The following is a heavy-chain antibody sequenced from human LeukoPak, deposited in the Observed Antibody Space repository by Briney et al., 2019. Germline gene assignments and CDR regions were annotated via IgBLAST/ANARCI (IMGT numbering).Heavy chain of an antibody. V-gene: IGHV5-51*01. D-gene: IGHD2-15*01. CDR2: IYPGDSDT. CDR3: ARLDIVVVVAAPGTYWYFDL. CDR1: GYSFTNYW. J-gene: IGHJ2*01. Sequence: GESLKISCKTSGYSFTNYWIGWVRQMPGKGLEWMGIIYPGDSDTRYSPSFQGQVTISADKSISTAYLQWSSLKASDTAMYYCARLDIVVVVAAPGTYWYFDLWGRGTLVTVSS.